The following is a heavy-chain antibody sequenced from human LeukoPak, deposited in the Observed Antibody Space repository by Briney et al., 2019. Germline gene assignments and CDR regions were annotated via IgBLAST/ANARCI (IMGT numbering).Heavy chain of an antibody. CDR2: IWYDGSNK. Sequence: GGSLRLSCAASGFTFSSYGMHWVRQAPGKGLEWVAVIWYDGSNKYYADSVKGRFTISRDNTKNTLYLQMNSLRAEDTAVYYCARWACSGGSCLTTYMDVWGKGTTVTVS. D-gene: IGHD2-15*01. V-gene: IGHV3-33*01. J-gene: IGHJ6*03. CDR1: GFTFSSYG. CDR3: ARWACSGGSCLTTYMDV.